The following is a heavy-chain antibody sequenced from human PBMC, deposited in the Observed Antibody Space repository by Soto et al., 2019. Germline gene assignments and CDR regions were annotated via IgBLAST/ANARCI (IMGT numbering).Heavy chain of an antibody. CDR1: GYTFTSDG. V-gene: IGHV1-18*01. Sequence: ASVKISCNASGYTFTSDGISWVRQAPGQELEWMGGISAYNGNTNYAQKLQGRLTMTTDTSTSRAYMELRSLRSDDTAVYYCARDRDSDYDFWSGQPNSSFNWFDPRGQGPLGTGSS. CDR3: ARDRDSDYDFWSGQPNSSFNWFDP. J-gene: IGHJ5*02. CDR2: ISAYNGNT. D-gene: IGHD3-3*01.